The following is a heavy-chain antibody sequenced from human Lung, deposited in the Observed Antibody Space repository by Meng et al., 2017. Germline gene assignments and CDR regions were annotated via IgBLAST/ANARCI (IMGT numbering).Heavy chain of an antibody. CDR3: TWDDKAVSDY. V-gene: IGHV3-15*01. J-gene: IGHJ4*02. CDR2: IKSNTDGGTT. D-gene: IGHD3-9*01. Sequence: EVHLVESGGGVVKPGGSLRLSCAASGFYFSNAWMSWVRQAPGKGLEWVGRIKSNTDGGTTEYAAPVTGRFTISRDDSKGTLNLHLSGLRTDDTGVYYCTWDDKAVSDYWGQGTLVTVSS. CDR1: GFYFSNAW.